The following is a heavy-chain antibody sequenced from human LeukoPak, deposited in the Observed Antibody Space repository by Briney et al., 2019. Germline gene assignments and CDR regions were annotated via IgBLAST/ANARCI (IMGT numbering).Heavy chain of an antibody. CDR3: ARQDYYGSGSWDY. V-gene: IGHV1-2*02. D-gene: IGHD3-10*01. CDR2: INPNSGGT. Sequence: ASVKVSCKASGYTFTGYYMHWVRQAPGQGLEWMGWINPNSGGTNYAQKFQGRVTMTRDTSISTAYMELSRLRSDDTAVYYCARQDYYGSGSWDYWGQGTLVTVSS. J-gene: IGHJ4*02. CDR1: GYTFTGYY.